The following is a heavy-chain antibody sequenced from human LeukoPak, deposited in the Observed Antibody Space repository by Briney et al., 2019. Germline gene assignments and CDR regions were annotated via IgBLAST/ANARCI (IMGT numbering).Heavy chain of an antibody. CDR2: INSDGSST. D-gene: IGHD2-2*01. CDR3: ARVARCTSCFDVDY. Sequence: GGSLRLSCAASGFTFSSYWMHWVRQAPGKGLVWVSRINSDGSSTTYADSVKGRFTISRDNAKNTLYLQMNSLRAEDRAVYYCARVARCTSCFDVDYWGQEPLVTVSS. CDR1: GFTFSSYW. J-gene: IGHJ4*02. V-gene: IGHV3-74*01.